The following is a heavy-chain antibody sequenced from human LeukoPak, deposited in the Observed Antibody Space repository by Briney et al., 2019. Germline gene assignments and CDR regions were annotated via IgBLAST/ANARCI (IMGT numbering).Heavy chain of an antibody. CDR1: GGSFSGYY. CDR2: INQSGST. D-gene: IGHD3-3*01. CDR3: AGLGYDFWSGYYTAYYGMDV. V-gene: IGHV4-34*01. Sequence: SETLSLTCAVYGGSFSGYYWNWIRQPPGKGLEWIGDINQSGSTNYDPSLKSRVTISLDTSKNQFSLKLSSVTAADTAVYYCAGLGYDFWSGYYTAYYGMDVWGQGTTVTVSS. J-gene: IGHJ6*02.